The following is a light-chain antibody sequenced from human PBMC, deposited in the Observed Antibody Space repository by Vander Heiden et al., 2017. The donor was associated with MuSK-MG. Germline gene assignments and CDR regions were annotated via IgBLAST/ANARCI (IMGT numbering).Light chain of an antibody. CDR2: EGS. V-gene: IGLV2-23*01. CDR3: CSYAGSYVV. Sequence: QSALTPPAPGSGSPGQSITISCTGTSSDVGSYNLVSWYQQHPGKAPKLMIYEGSKRPSGVSNRFSGSKSGNTASLTISGLQAEDEADYYCCSYAGSYVVFGGGTKLTVL. CDR1: SSDVGSYNL. J-gene: IGLJ2*01.